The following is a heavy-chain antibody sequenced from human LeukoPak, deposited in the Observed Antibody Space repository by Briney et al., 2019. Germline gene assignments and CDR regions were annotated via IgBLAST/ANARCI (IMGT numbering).Heavy chain of an antibody. CDR3: ARNYDFWSGYLDY. D-gene: IGHD3-3*01. Sequence: PSETLSLTCTVSGGSITSHYWSWIRQPPGKGLEWIGYIYYSGNTNYNPSLKSRVTISVDKSKNQFSLKLSSVTAADTAVYYCARNYDFWSGYLDYWGQGTLVTVSS. J-gene: IGHJ4*02. CDR1: GGSITSHY. CDR2: IYYSGNT. V-gene: IGHV4-59*11.